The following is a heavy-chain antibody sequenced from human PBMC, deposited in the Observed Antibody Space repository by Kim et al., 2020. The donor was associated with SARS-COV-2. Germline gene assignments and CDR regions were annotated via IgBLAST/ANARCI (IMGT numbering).Heavy chain of an antibody. CDR1: GGSFSGYY. J-gene: IGHJ6*02. CDR2: INHSGST. V-gene: IGHV4-34*01. CDR3: ARLYCSSTSCYELGFGEGVYGMDV. D-gene: IGHD2-2*01. Sequence: SETLSLTCAVYGGSFSGYYWSWIRQPPGKGLEWIGEINHSGSTNYNPSLKSRVTISVDTSKNQFSLKLSSVTAADTAVYYCARLYCSSTSCYELGFGEGVYGMDVWGQGTTVTVSS.